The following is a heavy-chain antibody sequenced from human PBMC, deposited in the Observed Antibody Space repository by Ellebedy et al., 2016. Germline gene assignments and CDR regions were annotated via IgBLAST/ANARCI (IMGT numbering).Heavy chain of an antibody. D-gene: IGHD6-13*01. V-gene: IGHV5-51*01. J-gene: IGHJ4*02. CDR3: ARSVTAAGLHFDY. CDR2: IFPGDSDI. CDR1: GSSFTTYW. Sequence: GESLKISCNGSGSSFTTYWIGWVRQMPGKGLEWMGIIFPGDSDIRYSPSFQGHVTISADESITTSYLQWSSLKASDTAMYYCARSVTAAGLHFDYWGQGTLVTVSS.